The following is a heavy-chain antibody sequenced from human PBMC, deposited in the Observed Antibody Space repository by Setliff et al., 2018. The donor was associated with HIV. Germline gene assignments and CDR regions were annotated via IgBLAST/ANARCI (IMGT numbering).Heavy chain of an antibody. Sequence: SETLSLTCTVSGGSISSYYWSWIRQPPGKGLEWIGYICYSGNTNYNPSLKSRVTISVDMSKNQFSLKLSSVTAADTAVYYCARVTLHDYVWGSYRPPEGAFDIWGQGTMVTVSS. CDR2: ICYSGNT. CDR1: GGSISSYY. CDR3: ARVTLHDYVWGSYRPPEGAFDI. J-gene: IGHJ3*02. D-gene: IGHD3-16*02. V-gene: IGHV4-59*01.